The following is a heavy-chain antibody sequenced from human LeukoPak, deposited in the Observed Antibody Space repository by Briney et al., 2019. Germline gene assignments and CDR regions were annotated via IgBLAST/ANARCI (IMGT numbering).Heavy chain of an antibody. CDR3: ARGLTIFGVVNDAFDI. D-gene: IGHD3-3*01. CDR1: GFTFSSYA. V-gene: IGHV3-23*01. Sequence: GGSLRLSCAASGFTFSSYAISWVRQAPGKGLEWVSAISGSGGSTYYADSVKGRFTIYRDNVKNTLYLQMNSLRAEDTAVYYCARGLTIFGVVNDAFDIWGQGTMVTVSS. CDR2: ISGSGGST. J-gene: IGHJ3*02.